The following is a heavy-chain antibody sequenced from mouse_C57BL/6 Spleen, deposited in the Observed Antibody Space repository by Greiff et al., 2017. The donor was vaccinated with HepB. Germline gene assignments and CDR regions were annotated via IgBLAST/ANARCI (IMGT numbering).Heavy chain of an antibody. J-gene: IGHJ2*01. V-gene: IGHV1-77*01. CDR3: SVGYGNLPFDY. CDR1: GYTFTDYY. CDR2: IGPGSGST. D-gene: IGHD2-1*01. Sequence: VQLQQSGAELVKPGASVKISCKASGYTFTDYYINWVKQRPGQGLEWIGKIGPGSGSTYYNEKFKGKATLTADKSSSTAYMQLSSLTSEESAVYFWSVGYGNLPFDYWGQGTTLTVSS.